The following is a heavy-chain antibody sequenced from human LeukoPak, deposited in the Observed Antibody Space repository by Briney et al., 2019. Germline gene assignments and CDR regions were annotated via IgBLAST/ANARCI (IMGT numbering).Heavy chain of an antibody. V-gene: IGHV3-33*01. CDR1: GFTFSSYG. D-gene: IGHD6-19*01. CDR3: AGSIAVAGTIDY. J-gene: IGHJ4*02. CDR2: IWYDGSNK. Sequence: GGSLRLSCAASGFTFSSYGMHWVRQAPGKGLEWAAVIWYDGSNKYYADSVKGRFTISRDNSKNTLYLQMNSLRAEDTAVYYCAGSIAVAGTIDYWGQGTLVTVSS.